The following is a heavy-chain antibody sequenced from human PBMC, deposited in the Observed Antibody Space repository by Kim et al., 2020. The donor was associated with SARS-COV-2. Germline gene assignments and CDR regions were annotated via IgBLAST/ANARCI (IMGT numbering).Heavy chain of an antibody. D-gene: IGHD3-10*01. J-gene: IGHJ4*02. Sequence: NPSLKSRVTISVDTSKNQFSLKLSSVTAADTAVYYCAREGNDGSGSYGDYWGQGTLVTVSS. V-gene: IGHV4-34*01. CDR3: AREGNDGSGSYGDY.